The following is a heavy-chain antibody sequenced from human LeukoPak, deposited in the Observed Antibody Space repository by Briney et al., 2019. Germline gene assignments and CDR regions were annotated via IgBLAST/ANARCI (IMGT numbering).Heavy chain of an antibody. J-gene: IGHJ4*02. CDR1: GGSISSGGYY. Sequence: SETLSLTCTVSGGSISSGGYYWSWVRQHPEKGLEWIGYIYYSGTAYYNPSLKSRVTMSVDTSKNQFSLKLDSVAAADTAVYYCARFSNDHGVKFDYWGQGTLVTVSS. V-gene: IGHV4-31*03. D-gene: IGHD4-17*01. CDR2: IYYSGTA. CDR3: ARFSNDHGVKFDY.